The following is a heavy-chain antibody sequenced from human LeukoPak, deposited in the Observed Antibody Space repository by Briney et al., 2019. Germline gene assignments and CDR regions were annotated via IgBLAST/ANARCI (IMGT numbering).Heavy chain of an antibody. V-gene: IGHV4-34*01. CDR1: GGPFSGYY. CDR3: ARVTYCTTTSCHPLGWFDP. Sequence: PPETLSLTCAVYGGPFSGYYWSWIRQAPGKGLEWIGEINHSGSFNYNPSLKSRLLILVDTSKNQFSLKLSSVTAADTAVYYCARVTYCTTTSCHPLGWFDPWGQGTLVTVSS. D-gene: IGHD2-8*01. CDR2: INHSGSF. J-gene: IGHJ5*02.